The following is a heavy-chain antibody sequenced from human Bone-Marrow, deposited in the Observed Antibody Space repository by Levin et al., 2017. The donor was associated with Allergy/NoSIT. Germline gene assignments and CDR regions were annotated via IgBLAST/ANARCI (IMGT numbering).Heavy chain of an antibody. Sequence: GGSLRLSCAASGFAFTSYNMAWVRQTPGTGLEWVSSINSDGSDISYADSVKGRFTISRDNAKNSLYLQMNSLRAEDTALYYCVKDMSPEYYYDSSGAFNYWGQGTLVTVSS. CDR1: GFAFTSYN. J-gene: IGHJ4*02. CDR2: INSDGSDI. D-gene: IGHD3-22*01. V-gene: IGHV3-21*04. CDR3: VKDMSPEYYYDSSGAFNY.